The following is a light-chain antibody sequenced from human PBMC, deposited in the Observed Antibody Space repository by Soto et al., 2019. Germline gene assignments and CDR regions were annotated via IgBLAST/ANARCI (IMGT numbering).Light chain of an antibody. V-gene: IGLV2-14*01. CDR3: SSYTSSSTLLDV. Sequence: QSALTQPASVSGSPGQSITISCTGTSSDVGGYNHVSWYQQYPGKAPKVIIYELSNRPSGISNRFSGSKSGNTASLTISGRQAEDEDDYYCSSYTSSSTLLDVFGTGTKLTVL. CDR1: SSDVGGYNH. J-gene: IGLJ1*01. CDR2: ELS.